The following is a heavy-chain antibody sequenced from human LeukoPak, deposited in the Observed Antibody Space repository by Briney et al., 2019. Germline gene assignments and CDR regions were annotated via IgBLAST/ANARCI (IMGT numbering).Heavy chain of an antibody. CDR3: ARHVRFGELLFSYYYGMDV. Sequence: SQTLSLTCTVSGASITSGAYYWSWIRQHPGKGLEWIGYIYYSGSTNYNPSLKSRVTISVDTSKNQFSLKLSSVTAADTAVYYCARHVRFGELLFSYYYGMDVWGQGTTVTVSS. J-gene: IGHJ6*02. CDR2: IYYSGST. V-gene: IGHV4-30-4*08. CDR1: GASITSGAYY. D-gene: IGHD3-10*01.